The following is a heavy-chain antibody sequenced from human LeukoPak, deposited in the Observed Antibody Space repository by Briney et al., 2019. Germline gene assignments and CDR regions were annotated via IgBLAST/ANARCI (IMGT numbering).Heavy chain of an antibody. D-gene: IGHD6-6*01. V-gene: IGHV4-59*01. J-gene: IGHJ5*02. Sequence: PSETLSLTCTVSGGSISSYYWSWIRQSPGKGLEWIGYLYYSGSTNYNPSLKSRVTISVDTSKNQFSLKLSSVTAADTAVYYCARWYEYSSSWSFVNWFDPGGQGTLVTVSS. CDR2: LYYSGST. CDR1: GGSISSYY. CDR3: ARWYEYSSSWSFVNWFDP.